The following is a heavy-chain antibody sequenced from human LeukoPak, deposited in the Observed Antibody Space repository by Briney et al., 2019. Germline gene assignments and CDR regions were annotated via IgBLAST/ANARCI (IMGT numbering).Heavy chain of an antibody. CDR3: ARGTPGYCNSTSCQNAFDI. CDR1: GGSISSYY. D-gene: IGHD2-2*01. J-gene: IGHJ3*02. V-gene: IGHV4-4*07. Sequence: SETLSLTCTVSGGSISSYYWSWIRQPAGKGLEWIGRIYTSGSTNYNPSLKSRVTMSVDTSKNQFSLKLSSVTAADTAVYYCARGTPGYCNSTSCQNAFDIWGQGTMVTVSS. CDR2: IYTSGST.